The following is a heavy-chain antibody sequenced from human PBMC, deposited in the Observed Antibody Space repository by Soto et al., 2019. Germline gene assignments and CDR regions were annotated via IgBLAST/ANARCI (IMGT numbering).Heavy chain of an antibody. V-gene: IGHV3-23*01. CDR2: ISGSGTTT. J-gene: IGHJ5*02. CDR3: AKGARYSSGTIWFDT. Sequence: EVQLLELGGGLVQPGGSLRLSCAASGFIFSNFVMSWVRQAPGKGLEWVSAISGSGTTTYSADSVKGRFTISRDNSTNTLYLQMNSLRAEDTAVYYCAKGARYSSGTIWFDTWGQGTLVTVSS. D-gene: IGHD6-19*01. CDR1: GFIFSNFV.